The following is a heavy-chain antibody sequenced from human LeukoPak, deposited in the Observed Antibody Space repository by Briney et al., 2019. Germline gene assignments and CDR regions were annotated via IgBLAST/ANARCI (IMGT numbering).Heavy chain of an antibody. Sequence: GGSLRLSCAASGFTFSSYWMSWVRQAPGKGLEWVPSISTSSSYIYYADSVKGRFTISRDNARNSLYLQMNTLRAEDTAVYSCARGADGVSSNSRGWFDPWGQGTLVTVSS. V-gene: IGHV3-21*01. D-gene: IGHD2-15*01. CDR1: GFTFSSYW. CDR3: ARGADGVSSNSRGWFDP. J-gene: IGHJ5*02. CDR2: ISTSSSYI.